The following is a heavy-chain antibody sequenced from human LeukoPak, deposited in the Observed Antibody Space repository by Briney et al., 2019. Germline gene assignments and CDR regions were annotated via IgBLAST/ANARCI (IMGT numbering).Heavy chain of an antibody. D-gene: IGHD5-18*01. CDR2: IYYSGST. V-gene: IGHV4-59*12. Sequence: TASETLSLTCTVSGGSISSYYWSWIRQPPGKGLEWLGSIYYSGSTYYNPSLKSRVTISVDTSKNQFSLKLSSVTAADTAVYYCARDWGYSYGWYDYFDYWGQGTLVTVSS. J-gene: IGHJ4*02. CDR1: GGSISSYY. CDR3: ARDWGYSYGWYDYFDY.